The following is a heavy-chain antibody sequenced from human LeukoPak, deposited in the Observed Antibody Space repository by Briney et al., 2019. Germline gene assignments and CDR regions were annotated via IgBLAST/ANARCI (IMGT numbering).Heavy chain of an antibody. V-gene: IGHV4-34*01. Sequence: SETLSLTCAVYGGSFSGYYWNWIRQPPGKGLEWIGEINHSGSTNYNPSLKSRVTISVDTSKNQFSLKLSSVTAADTAVYYCARGPRDAYFDYWGQGTLVTVSS. J-gene: IGHJ4*02. CDR3: ARGPRDAYFDY. CDR1: GGSFSGYY. CDR2: INHSGST.